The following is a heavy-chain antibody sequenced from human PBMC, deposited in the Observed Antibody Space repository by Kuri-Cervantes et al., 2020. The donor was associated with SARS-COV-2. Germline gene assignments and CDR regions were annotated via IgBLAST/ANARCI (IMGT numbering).Heavy chain of an antibody. D-gene: IGHD6-13*01. Sequence: GESLKISCAASGFTFSSYAMHWVRQAPGKGLEWVAVISYDGSNKYYADSVKGRFTISRDNSKNTLYLQMNSLRAEDTAAYYCALAAAYWGQGTLVTVSS. CDR3: ALAAAY. V-gene: IGHV3-30*04. J-gene: IGHJ4*02. CDR2: ISYDGSNK. CDR1: GFTFSSYA.